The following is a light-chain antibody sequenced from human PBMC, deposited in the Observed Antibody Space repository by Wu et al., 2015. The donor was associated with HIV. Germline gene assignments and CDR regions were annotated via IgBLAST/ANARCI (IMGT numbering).Light chain of an antibody. Sequence: EVIMTQSPDTVSVFPGERVTLSCRASQSVSFHLAWFRQKPGQAPRLLIYDASKRGTGVPARFSGRGFGTEFSLTIDNVQSDDFAIYYCQRYNDWPMTFGQGHVWKLN. CDR1: QSVSFH. V-gene: IGKV3-15*01. CDR2: DAS. J-gene: IGKJ5*01. CDR3: QRYNDWPMT.